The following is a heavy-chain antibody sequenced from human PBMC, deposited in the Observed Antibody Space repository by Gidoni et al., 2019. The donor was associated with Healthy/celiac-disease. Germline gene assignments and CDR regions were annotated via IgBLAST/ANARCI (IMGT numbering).Heavy chain of an antibody. D-gene: IGHD1-26*01. CDR3: ATPSGSYDAFDY. V-gene: IGHV3-66*01. CDR1: GFTVSSNY. CDR2: IYSGGST. J-gene: IGHJ4*02. Sequence: EVQLVESGGGWVQPGGSLRLSCAASGFTVSSNYMSGVRQAPRQGLEWVSVIYSGGSTYYADSVNGRFTISRDNSKNPLYLQMNSLRAEDTAVDYCATPSGSYDAFDYWGQGTLVTVSS.